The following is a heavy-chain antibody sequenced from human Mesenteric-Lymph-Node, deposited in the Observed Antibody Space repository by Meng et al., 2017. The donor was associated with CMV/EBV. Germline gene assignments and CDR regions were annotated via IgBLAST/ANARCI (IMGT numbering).Heavy chain of an antibody. CDR2: IYYSGST. Sequence: CTVSGDSIRTGDHYHGWIRQPPGKGLEWIGYIYYSGSTDYNPSLRSRVSMSVDTSKSQFSLRLRSVTAADTAVYYCARDRELAAAAPSWGQGTLVTVSS. V-gene: IGHV4-30-4*01. D-gene: IGHD6-25*01. J-gene: IGHJ5*02. CDR1: GDSIRTGDHY. CDR3: ARDRELAAAAPS.